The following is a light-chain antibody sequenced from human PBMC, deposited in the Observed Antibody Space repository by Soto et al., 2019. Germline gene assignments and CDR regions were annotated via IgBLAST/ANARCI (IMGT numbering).Light chain of an antibody. J-gene: IGKJ3*01. Sequence: DIQMTQSPSSLSASVGDRVTITCRASQSISSYLNWYQQKPGKAPKLLIYAASSLQRGVPSRFSGSGSGTDFTLTISSLQPEDFATYYCQQSYSTPPFTFGPGTKVVS. CDR3: QQSYSTPPFT. CDR1: QSISSY. CDR2: AAS. V-gene: IGKV1-39*01.